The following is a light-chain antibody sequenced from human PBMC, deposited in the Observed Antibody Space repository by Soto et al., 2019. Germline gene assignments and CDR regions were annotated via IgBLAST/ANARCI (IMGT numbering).Light chain of an antibody. V-gene: IGLV2-11*01. CDR1: SSDVGGYNI. CDR3: CSYAGTYSYV. J-gene: IGLJ1*01. CDR2: DVT. Sequence: QSALTQPRSVSGSPGQSVTISCTGTSSDVGGYNIVSWYQQHPGKAPKLMIYDVTNRPSGVPDRFSGSKSGNTASLTISGLQAEDEADYYCCSYAGTYSYVFGTGTKVTVL.